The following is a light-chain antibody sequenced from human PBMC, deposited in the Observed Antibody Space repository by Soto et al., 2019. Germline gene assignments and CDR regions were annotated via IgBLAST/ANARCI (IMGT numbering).Light chain of an antibody. Sequence: GDRVTITCRASQSIGSGLAWYQQKPGKAPKLLIYKATNLQTGVPSRFSGSGSGTDFSLTISSLQPVDSATYYCQQYTDFQYTFGQGTKVEI. CDR3: QQYTDFQYT. CDR1: QSIGSG. CDR2: KAT. J-gene: IGKJ2*01. V-gene: IGKV1-5*03.